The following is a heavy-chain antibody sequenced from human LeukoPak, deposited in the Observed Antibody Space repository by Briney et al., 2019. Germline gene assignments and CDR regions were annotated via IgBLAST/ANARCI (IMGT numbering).Heavy chain of an antibody. CDR2: IFHTGNT. CDR1: GGSISTGINY. CDR3: ARDSICLASGSPVYYFDY. V-gene: IGHV4-30-2*01. D-gene: IGHD6-25*01. Sequence: MASETLSLTCTVSGGSISTGINYGSWVRRQRGKGLEGLGYIFHTGNTYYNPSLKSRVTISVDTSKNQFSLKLTSVTAVDTAVYYCARDSICLASGSPVYYFDYWGQGTLVAVSS. J-gene: IGHJ4*02.